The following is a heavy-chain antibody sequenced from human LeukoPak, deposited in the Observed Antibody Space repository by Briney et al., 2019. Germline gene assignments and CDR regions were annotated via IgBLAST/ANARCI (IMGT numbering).Heavy chain of an antibody. V-gene: IGHV3-23*01. J-gene: IGHJ4*02. CDR3: AKFTSPITMIVVVNFDY. Sequence: GGSLRLSCAASEFTFSSYAMSLVRQAPGKGLEWVSAISGSGGSTYYADSVKGRFTISRDNSKNTLYLQMNSLRAEDTAVYYCAKFTSPITMIVVVNFDYWGQGTLVTVSS. CDR2: ISGSGGST. D-gene: IGHD3-22*01. CDR1: EFTFSSYA.